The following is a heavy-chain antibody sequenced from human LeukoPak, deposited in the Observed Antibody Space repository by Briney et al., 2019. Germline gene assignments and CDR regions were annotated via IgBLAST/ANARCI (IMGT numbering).Heavy chain of an antibody. J-gene: IGHJ3*02. CDR2: INHNGNVN. V-gene: IGHV3-7*03. CDR3: VLGAYWNDDKNAFHI. CDR1: GFTFSSYW. Sequence: GGSLRLSCAASGFTFSSYWMNWARQAPGKGLEWVASINHNGNVNYYVDSVKGRFTISRENAKKSLYLQASSLRVEDTAVYFCVLGAYWNDDKNAFHIWGPGTMVTVSS. D-gene: IGHD1-1*01.